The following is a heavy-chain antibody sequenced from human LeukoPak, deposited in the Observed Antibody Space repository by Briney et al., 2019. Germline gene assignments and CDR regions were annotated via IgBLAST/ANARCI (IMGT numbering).Heavy chain of an antibody. J-gene: IGHJ4*02. CDR1: GYTFTGYY. V-gene: IGHV1-2*02. D-gene: IGHD3-10*01. CDR3: ARGGFDY. CDR2: INANSGDT. Sequence: ASVKVSCKASGYTFTGYYTHWVRQAPGQGLEWMGWINANSGDTNYAQKFQGRVTMTRDTSISTAYMELSRLRSDDTAVYYCARGGFDYWGQGTLVIVSS.